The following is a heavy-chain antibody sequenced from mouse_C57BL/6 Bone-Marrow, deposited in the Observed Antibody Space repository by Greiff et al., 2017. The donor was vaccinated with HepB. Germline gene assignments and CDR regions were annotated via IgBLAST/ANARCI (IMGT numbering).Heavy chain of an antibody. D-gene: IGHD4-1*01. CDR3: ARASNWENYFDY. V-gene: IGHV7-1*01. CDR1: GFTFSDFY. CDR2: SRNKANDYTT. J-gene: IGHJ2*01. Sequence: EVKLMESGGGLVQSGRSLRLSCATSGFTFSDFYMEWVRQAPGKGLEWIAASRNKANDYTTEYSASVKGRFIVSRDTSQSILYLQMNALRAEDTAIYYCARASNWENYFDYWGQGTTLTVSS.